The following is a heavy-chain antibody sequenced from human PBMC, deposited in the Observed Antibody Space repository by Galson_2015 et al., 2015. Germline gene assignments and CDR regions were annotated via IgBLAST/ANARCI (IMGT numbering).Heavy chain of an antibody. CDR1: GYTFTNYG. V-gene: IGHV1-18*01. CDR2: ISAYNGNT. D-gene: IGHD5/OR15-5a*01. Sequence: GYTFTNYGINWVRQAPGQGLEWMGWISAYNGNTNYAQKFQGRVTMTTDTSTSTAYMELRSLRSDDSAVFYCAREGSSSLSWSVYDSNHFDYWGQGTLVTVSS. J-gene: IGHJ4*02. CDR3: AREGSSSLSWSVYDSNHFDY.